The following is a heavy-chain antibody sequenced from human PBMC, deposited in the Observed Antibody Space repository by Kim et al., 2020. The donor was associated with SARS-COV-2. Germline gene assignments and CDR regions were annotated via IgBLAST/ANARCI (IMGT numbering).Heavy chain of an antibody. CDR1: GGSISSSSYY. J-gene: IGHJ4*02. V-gene: IGHV4-39*01. Sequence: SETLSLTCTVSGGSISSSSYYWGWIRQPPGKGLEWIGSIYYSGSTYYNPSLKSRVTISVDTSKNQFSLKLSSVTAADTAVYYCARQKSSPPLPRMYYYDSSGYYWLPDYWGQGTLVTVSS. D-gene: IGHD3-22*01. CDR2: IYYSGST. CDR3: ARQKSSPPLPRMYYYDSSGYYWLPDY.